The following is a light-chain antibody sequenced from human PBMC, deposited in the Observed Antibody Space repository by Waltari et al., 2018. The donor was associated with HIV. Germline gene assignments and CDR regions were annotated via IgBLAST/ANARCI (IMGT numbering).Light chain of an antibody. Sequence: QSALTQPASVSGSPGQSITISCNGTSSDVGDYNYVSWYQPHPGKAPKLMIYDVTNRPSGISNRFSGSKSGNTASLTISGLQAEDEADYYCSSYTSSSTSVVFGGGTKLTVL. CDR3: SSYTSSSTSVV. CDR1: SSDVGDYNY. CDR2: DVT. V-gene: IGLV2-14*03. J-gene: IGLJ2*01.